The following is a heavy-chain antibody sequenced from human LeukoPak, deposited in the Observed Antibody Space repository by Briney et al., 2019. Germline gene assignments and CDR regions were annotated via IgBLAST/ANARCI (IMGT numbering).Heavy chain of an antibody. CDR2: IYHSGST. CDR1: GGSISSGGYS. D-gene: IGHD3-22*01. V-gene: IGHV4-30-2*01. J-gene: IGHJ4*02. CDR3: AVVVITIGAFDY. Sequence: PSQTLSLTCAVSGGSISSGGYSWSWIRQPPGKGLEWIEYIYHSGSTYYNPSLKSRVTISVDRSKNQFSLKLSSVTAADTAVYYCAVVVITIGAFDYWGQGTLVTVSS.